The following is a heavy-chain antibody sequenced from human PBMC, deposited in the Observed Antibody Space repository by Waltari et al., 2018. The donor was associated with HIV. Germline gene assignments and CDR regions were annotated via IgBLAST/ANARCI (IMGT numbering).Heavy chain of an antibody. CDR1: GFSVRSNL. CDR2: MYSGGTT. J-gene: IGHJ4*02. Sequence: EVHLVESGGGLVRPGGSAGLACGASGFSVRSNLMTWVRQAPGKGLEWVSLMYSGGTTHYLDSVKGRFTIYRDNPKNMVYLQMNGLRVEDTGVYYCAASVFLDYWGQGTLLTVSS. V-gene: IGHV3-66*01. CDR3: AASVFLDY.